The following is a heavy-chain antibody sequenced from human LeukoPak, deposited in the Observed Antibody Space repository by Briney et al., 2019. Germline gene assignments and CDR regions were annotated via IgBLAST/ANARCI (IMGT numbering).Heavy chain of an antibody. CDR2: INHSGST. D-gene: IGHD1-1*01. Sequence: PSETLSLTCAVYGGSFSGYYWSWIRQPPGKGLEWIGEINHSGSTNYNPSLKSRVTISVDTSKNQFSLKLSSVTAADTAVYYCARERYNDYWGQGTLVTASS. V-gene: IGHV4-34*01. J-gene: IGHJ4*02. CDR1: GGSFSGYY. CDR3: ARERYNDY.